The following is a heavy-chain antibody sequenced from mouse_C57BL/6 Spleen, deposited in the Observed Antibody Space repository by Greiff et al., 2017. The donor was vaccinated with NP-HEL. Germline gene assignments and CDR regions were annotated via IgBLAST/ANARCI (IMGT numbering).Heavy chain of an antibody. D-gene: IGHD4-1*01. CDR2: ISDGGSYT. V-gene: IGHV5-4*01. CDR1: GFTFSSYA. CDR3: ARDRGGKTGTFDY. Sequence: EVMLVESGGGLVKPGGSLKLSCAASGFTFSSYAMSWVRQTPEKRLEWVATISDGGSYTYYPDNVKGRFTISRDNAKNNLYLQMSHLKSEDTAMYYCARDRGGKTGTFDYWGQGTTLTVSS. J-gene: IGHJ2*01.